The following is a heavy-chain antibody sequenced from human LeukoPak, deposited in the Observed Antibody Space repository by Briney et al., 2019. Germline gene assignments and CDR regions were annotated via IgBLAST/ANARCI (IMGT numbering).Heavy chain of an antibody. J-gene: IGHJ4*02. D-gene: IGHD1-26*01. CDR1: GFTFSSHW. CDR2: IKYDASST. Sequence: SGGSLRLSCADSGFTFSSHWMHWVRQAPGKELVWVSRIKYDASSTSYAGSVKGRFTISRDNAKNTLYLQMNSLRAEDTAVYYCARGATYAYYQDYWGQGTLVTVSS. V-gene: IGHV3-74*01. CDR3: ARGATYAYYQDY.